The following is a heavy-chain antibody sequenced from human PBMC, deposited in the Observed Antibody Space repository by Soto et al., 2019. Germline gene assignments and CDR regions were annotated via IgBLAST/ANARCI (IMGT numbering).Heavy chain of an antibody. CDR3: VRGGQWLVNWFDP. Sequence: QVQLVESGGGVVQPGRSLRLSCAASGFTFSSFAMHWVRQAPGKGLEWVASLSYDGSDRYYEDSVKGRHIISRDNSKNTVYLQLNSLRSEDTAVYYCVRGGQWLVNWFDPWGQGTLVTVSS. D-gene: IGHD6-19*01. CDR2: LSYDGSDR. J-gene: IGHJ5*02. CDR1: GFTFSSFA. V-gene: IGHV3-30*04.